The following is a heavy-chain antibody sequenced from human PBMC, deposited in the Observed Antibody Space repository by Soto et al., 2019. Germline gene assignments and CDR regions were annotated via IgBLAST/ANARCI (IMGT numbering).Heavy chain of an antibody. D-gene: IGHD3-10*01. J-gene: IGHJ4*02. CDR3: VKDKGTSGLSYYFDY. Sequence: PGGSLRLSCVASKFTFSSYVMHWVRQAPGKGLEWVAVISSDGKNEYYADSVKGRFTISRDNARDTLFLQLRSLRPEDTAVYYCVKDKGTSGLSYYFDYWGQGALVTVSS. CDR1: KFTFSSYV. CDR2: ISSDGKNE. V-gene: IGHV3-30*18.